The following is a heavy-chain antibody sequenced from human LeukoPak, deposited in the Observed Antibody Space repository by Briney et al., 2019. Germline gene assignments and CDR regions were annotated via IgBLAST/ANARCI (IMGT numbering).Heavy chain of an antibody. CDR3: ARDTGGGYSCYDC. CDR2: IKQDGSEK. V-gene: IGHV3-7*01. J-gene: IGHJ4*02. D-gene: IGHD5-18*01. CDR1: GFSFSSYW. Sequence: GGSLRLSCAASGFSFSSYWMTWIRQAPGKGLEWVANIKQDGSEKYYVDSVKGRFTISRDNAKNSLYLQMNSLRAEDTAVYYCARDTGGGYSCYDCWGQGTLVTVSS.